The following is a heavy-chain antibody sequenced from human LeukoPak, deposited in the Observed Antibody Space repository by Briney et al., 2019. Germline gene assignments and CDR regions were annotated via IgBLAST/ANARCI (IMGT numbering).Heavy chain of an antibody. CDR1: GGTFTSYA. CDR2: IGPILGIA. D-gene: IGHD5-24*01. CDR3: ARDVVQLATIPPP. V-gene: IGHV1-69*04. Sequence: GASVKVSCKASGGTFTSYAISWVRQAPGQGLEWMGRIGPILGIANYAQKFQGRVTITTDKSTSTAYMELSSLRSEDTAVYYCARDVVQLATIPPPWGQGPLVPVSS. J-gene: IGHJ1*01.